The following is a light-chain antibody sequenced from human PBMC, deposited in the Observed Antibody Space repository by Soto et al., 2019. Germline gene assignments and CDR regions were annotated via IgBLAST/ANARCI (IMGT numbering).Light chain of an antibody. J-gene: IGLJ1*01. CDR3: CSYAGSGTDNYV. CDR1: SSDIGTYNL. CDR2: EGI. V-gene: IGLV2-23*01. Sequence: QSVLTQPASVSGSPGQSITISCTGTSSDIGTYNLVSWYQHYPGKAPKLMIYEGIKRPSGVSNRFSGSKSGNTDFLTISGLQAEDEADYYCCSYAGSGTDNYVFGSGTKVTVL.